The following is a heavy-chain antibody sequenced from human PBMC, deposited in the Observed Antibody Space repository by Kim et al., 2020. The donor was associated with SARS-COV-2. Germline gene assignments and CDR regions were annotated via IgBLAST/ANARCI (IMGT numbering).Heavy chain of an antibody. D-gene: IGHD3-16*01. CDR1: GGSISSSSYY. Sequence: SETLSLTCTVSGGSISSSSYYWGWIRQPPGKGLEGIISNYDSGNTNYTPSLKSRVTISVATSKNQFSLKLGSVTAADTAVYYCARHYGWFDPWGQVTLVTVSS. CDR2: NYDSGNT. CDR3: ARHYGWFDP. V-gene: IGHV4-39*01. J-gene: IGHJ5*02.